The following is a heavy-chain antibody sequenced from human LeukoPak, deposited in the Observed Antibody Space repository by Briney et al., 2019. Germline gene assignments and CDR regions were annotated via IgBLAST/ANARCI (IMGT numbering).Heavy chain of an antibody. CDR3: VKHLGSRWSNNRFDP. CDR1: GFTFNSYA. J-gene: IGHJ5*02. Sequence: GGSPRLSCAASGFTFNSYAMSWVRQAPGKGLEWVSAVSRFGGTTYYADSAKGRFTISRDDSKNTVYLQMNSLRVDDTALYYCVKHLGSRWSNNRFDPWGQGTLVTVS. CDR2: VSRFGGTT. V-gene: IGHV3-23*01. D-gene: IGHD6-13*01.